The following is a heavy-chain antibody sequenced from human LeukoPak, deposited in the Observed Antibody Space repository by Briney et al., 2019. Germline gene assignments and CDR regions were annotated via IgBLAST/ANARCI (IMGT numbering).Heavy chain of an antibody. J-gene: IGHJ4*02. CDR1: GFTFSSYA. D-gene: IGHD6-19*01. Sequence: GGSLRLSCAASGFTFSSYAMHWVRQAPGKGLEYVSAISSNGGSTYYANSVKGRFTISRDNSKNTLYLQMGSLGAEDMAVYYCATGGSRYSSAVWGQGTLVTVSS. V-gene: IGHV3-64*01. CDR3: ATGGSRYSSAV. CDR2: ISSNGGST.